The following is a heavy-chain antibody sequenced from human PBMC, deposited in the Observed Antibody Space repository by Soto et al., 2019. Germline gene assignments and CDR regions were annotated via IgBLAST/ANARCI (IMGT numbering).Heavy chain of an antibody. D-gene: IGHD2-2*01. CDR1: GGSFSGYY. J-gene: IGHJ6*02. CDR3: ARGLSSYGMDV. Sequence: PSETLSLTCAFYGGSFSGYYWSWIRQPPGKGLEWIGEINHSGSTNYNPSLKSRVTISVDTSKNQFSLKLSSVTAADTAVYYCARGLSSYGMDVWGQGTTVTVSS. CDR2: INHSGST. V-gene: IGHV4-34*01.